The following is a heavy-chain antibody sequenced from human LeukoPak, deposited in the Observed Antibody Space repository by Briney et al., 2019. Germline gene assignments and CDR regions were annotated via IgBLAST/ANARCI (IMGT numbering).Heavy chain of an antibody. CDR3: ARDRGDYPNWYSDL. CDR1: GFTFSNNY. D-gene: IGHD4-17*01. CDR2: IYSGGST. Sequence: GGSLRLSCAASGFTFSNNYMRWVRQAPGKGLEWVSVIYSGGSTYYADSVKDRFTISRDTSKNTLYLQMNSLRAEDTAVYYCARDRGDYPNWYSDLWGRGTLVTVAS. J-gene: IGHJ2*01. V-gene: IGHV3-66*01.